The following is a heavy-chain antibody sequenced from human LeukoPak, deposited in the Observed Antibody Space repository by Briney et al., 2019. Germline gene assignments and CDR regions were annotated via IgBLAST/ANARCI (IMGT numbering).Heavy chain of an antibody. V-gene: IGHV3-30-3*01. CDR3: ARDKKDYDYVWGLFDI. J-gene: IGHJ3*02. CDR2: ISYDGSNK. D-gene: IGHD3-16*01. CDR1: GFTFSSYA. Sequence: PGRSLRLSCAASGFTFSSYAMHWVRQAPGKGLEWVAVISYDGSNKYYADSVKGRFTISRDNSKNTLYLQMNSLRAEDTAVYYCARDKKDYDYVWGLFDIWGQGTMVTVSS.